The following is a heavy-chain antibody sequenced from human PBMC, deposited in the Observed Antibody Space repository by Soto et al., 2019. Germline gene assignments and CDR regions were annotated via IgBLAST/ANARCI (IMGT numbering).Heavy chain of an antibody. Sequence: GGALRLSCAASGFTFSSYWMSWVRQAPGKGLQWVANINRDGNEKYYVDSLKGRFTISRDNAENSLYLQMNTLRAEYTAVYYCARAPDGSGSYYYFDGWGQGTLDTVSS. CDR3: ARAPDGSGSYYYFDG. D-gene: IGHD3-22*01. V-gene: IGHV3-7*03. J-gene: IGHJ4*02. CDR2: INRDGNEK. CDR1: GFTFSSYW.